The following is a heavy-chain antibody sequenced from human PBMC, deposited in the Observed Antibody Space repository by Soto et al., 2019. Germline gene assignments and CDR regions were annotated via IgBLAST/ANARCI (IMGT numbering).Heavy chain of an antibody. CDR2: ISYDVSNK. CDR3: AKDLEGQTFDY. J-gene: IGHJ4*02. V-gene: IGHV3-30*18. CDR1: GFTFSSYG. Sequence: GGSLRLSCAASGFTFSSYGMHWVRQAPGKGLEWVAVISYDVSNKYYADSGKGRFTISRDNSKNTLYLQMNSLRAEDTAVYYCAKDLEGQTFDYWGQGTLVTVSS.